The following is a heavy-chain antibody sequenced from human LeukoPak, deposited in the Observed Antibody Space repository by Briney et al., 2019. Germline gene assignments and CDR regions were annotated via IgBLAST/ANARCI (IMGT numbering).Heavy chain of an antibody. CDR2: IYPGDSDT. D-gene: IGHD6-13*01. CDR1: GYSFTSYW. V-gene: IGHV5-51*01. Sequence: GESLKISCKGSGYSFTSYWIGWVRQMPGKGLEWMGIIYPGDSDTRYSPSFQGQVTISADKSISTAFLQWGSLKASDTAMYYCARPEGLNIAAPSYWGQGTLVTVSS. J-gene: IGHJ4*02. CDR3: ARPEGLNIAAPSY.